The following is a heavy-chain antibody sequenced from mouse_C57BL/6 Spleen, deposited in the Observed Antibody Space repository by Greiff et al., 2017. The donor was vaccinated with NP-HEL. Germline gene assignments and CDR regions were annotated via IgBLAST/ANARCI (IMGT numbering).Heavy chain of an antibody. D-gene: IGHD2-4*01. CDR1: GYSFTGYY. J-gene: IGHJ4*01. Sequence: EVQLQQSGPELVKPGASVKISCKASGYSFTGYYMNWVKQSPEKSLEWIGEINPSTGGTTYNQKFKAKATLTVDKSSSTAYMQLKSLTSEDSAVYYCARHDYDPFYAMDYWGQGTSVTVSS. CDR3: ARHDYDPFYAMDY. V-gene: IGHV1-42*01. CDR2: INPSTGGT.